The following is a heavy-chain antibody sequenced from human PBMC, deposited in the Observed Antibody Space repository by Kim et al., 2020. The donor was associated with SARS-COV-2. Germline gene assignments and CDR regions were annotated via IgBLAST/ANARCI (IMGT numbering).Heavy chain of an antibody. D-gene: IGHD3-10*01. Sequence: ADSVKGRFTISRDNSKNTLYLQMNSLRAEDTAVYYCVREILWFGELQFDYWGQGTLVTVSS. J-gene: IGHJ4*02. V-gene: IGHV3-30*02. CDR3: VREILWFGELQFDY.